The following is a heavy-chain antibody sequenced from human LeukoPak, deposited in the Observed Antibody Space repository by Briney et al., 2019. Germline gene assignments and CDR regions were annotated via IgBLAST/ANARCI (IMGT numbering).Heavy chain of an antibody. Sequence: GGSLRLSCAASGFTVSSYSMNWVRQAPGKGLEWVSYISSSSSTIYYADSVKGRFTISRDNAKNSLYLQMNSLRAEDTAVYYCARYGDYVGMDVRGQGTTVTVSS. V-gene: IGHV3-48*01. CDR1: GFTVSSYS. D-gene: IGHD4-17*01. CDR2: ISSSSSTI. J-gene: IGHJ6*02. CDR3: ARYGDYVGMDV.